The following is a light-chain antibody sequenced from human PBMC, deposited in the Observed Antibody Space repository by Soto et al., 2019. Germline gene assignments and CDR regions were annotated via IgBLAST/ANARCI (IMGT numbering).Light chain of an antibody. V-gene: IGKV3-11*01. CDR2: DAS. CDR1: QSVSSY. Sequence: EIVLTQSPATLSLSPGERATLSCRASQSVSSYLAWYQQKPGQASRLLIYDASNRATGIPARFSGSGSGTDFTLTISSLEPEDFAVYYCQQRSNWPRELTFGGGTKVEIK. CDR3: QQRSNWPRELT. J-gene: IGKJ4*01.